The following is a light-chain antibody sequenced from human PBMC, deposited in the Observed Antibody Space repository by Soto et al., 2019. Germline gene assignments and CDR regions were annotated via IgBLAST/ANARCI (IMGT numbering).Light chain of an antibody. V-gene: IGLV2-14*03. J-gene: IGLJ2*01. Sequence: QSALTQPASVSGSPGQSITISCTGSSSDVGGYNYVSWYQQHHPGKPTKLMIYDVSNPPSGVSNRFSGSMSGSTASLTISGLQAEDEAGYYFSSYTTSSTVVFGGGTKLTVL. CDR2: DVS. CDR1: SSDVGGYNY. CDR3: SSYTTSSTVV.